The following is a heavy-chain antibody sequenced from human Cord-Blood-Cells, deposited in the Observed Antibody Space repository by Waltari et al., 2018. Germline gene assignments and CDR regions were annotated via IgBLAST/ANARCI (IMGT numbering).Heavy chain of an antibody. V-gene: IGHV4-34*01. CDR1: GGSFTGYY. Sequence: QAQLRQWGPGLLKPSATLSLTCAVHGGSFTGYYWSWLRQPPGKGLEWIGEINHSGSTNYTPSLKSRVTIAVDTSKNQFYLKLSSVTAADTAVYYGARGRGNFDYWGQGTLVTVSS. D-gene: IGHD3-10*01. J-gene: IGHJ4*02. CDR2: INHSGST. CDR3: ARGRGNFDY.